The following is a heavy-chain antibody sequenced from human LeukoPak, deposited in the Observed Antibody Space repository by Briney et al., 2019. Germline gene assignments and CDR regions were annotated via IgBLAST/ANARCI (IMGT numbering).Heavy chain of an antibody. CDR2: IYSGGST. D-gene: IGHD6-19*01. CDR3: ATEKPVAGTFLDY. V-gene: IGHV3-53*01. Sequence: PGGSLRLSCAASGFAFSSYSMNWVRQAPGKGLEWVSVIYSGGSTDYAGSVRGRFTISRDKSKNTTYLQMNNMRAEDTAVYYCATEKPVAGTFLDYWGQGTLVIVSS. CDR1: GFAFSSYS. J-gene: IGHJ4*02.